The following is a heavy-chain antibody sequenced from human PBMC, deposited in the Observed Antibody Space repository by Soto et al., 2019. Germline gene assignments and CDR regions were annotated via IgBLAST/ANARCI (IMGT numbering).Heavy chain of an antibody. V-gene: IGHV3-23*01. CDR1: GFTFSSYA. Sequence: EVQLLESGGGLVQPGGSLRLSCAASGFTFSSYAMSWVRQAPGKGLEWVSAISGSGGSTYYADSVKGRFTISRDNSKNTLYLQMNSLRAEDTAVYYCAKGVTTVVTREYYFDYWGQGTLVTVSS. CDR2: ISGSGGST. D-gene: IGHD4-17*01. J-gene: IGHJ4*02. CDR3: AKGVTTVVTREYYFDY.